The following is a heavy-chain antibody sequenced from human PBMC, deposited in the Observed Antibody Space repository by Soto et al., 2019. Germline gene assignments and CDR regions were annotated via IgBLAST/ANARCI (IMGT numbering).Heavy chain of an antibody. V-gene: IGHV4-34*01. J-gene: IGHJ4*02. Sequence: SETLSLTCAVYGGSFSCYYWSWIRQPPGKGLEWIGEVNDGGSINYNPSLKSRVTISVDTSKNQFSLKLTSVTAADTAVYYCARGLYVSSPRYWGQGTLVTVSS. CDR1: GGSFSCYY. CDR3: ARGLYVSSPRY. CDR2: VNDGGSI. D-gene: IGHD2-8*01.